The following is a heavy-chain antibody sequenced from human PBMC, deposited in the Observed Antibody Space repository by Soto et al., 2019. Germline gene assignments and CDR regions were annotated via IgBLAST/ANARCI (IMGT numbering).Heavy chain of an antibody. J-gene: IGHJ5*02. CDR1: GDSFTRYW. D-gene: IGHD1-26*01. Sequence: RGESLKISCQVSGDSFTRYWIAWVRQMPGNGLEWMGTIYPGDSDTRYGPSFQGQVTISADKSTSTVYLQWSTLKASDTAMFYCATRWGNCFDPWGQGTQVTVSS. V-gene: IGHV5-51*01. CDR2: IYPGDSDT. CDR3: ATRWGNCFDP.